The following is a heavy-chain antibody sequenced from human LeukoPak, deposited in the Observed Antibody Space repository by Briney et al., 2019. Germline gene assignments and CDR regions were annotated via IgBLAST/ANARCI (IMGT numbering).Heavy chain of an antibody. CDR3: AKDGPPYSSSGWGDY. D-gene: IGHD6-13*01. CDR1: GFTFSSYG. V-gene: IGHV3-30*02. Sequence: GGSLRLSCAASGFTFSSYGMHWVRQAPGKGLEWVAFIRYDGSNKYYADSVKGRFTISRDNSKNTLYLQMNSLRAEDTAVYYCAKDGPPYSSSGWGDYWGQGTLVTVSS. CDR2: IRYDGSNK. J-gene: IGHJ4*02.